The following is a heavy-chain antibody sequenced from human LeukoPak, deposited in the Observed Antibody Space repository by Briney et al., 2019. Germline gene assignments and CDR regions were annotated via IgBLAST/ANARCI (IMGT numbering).Heavy chain of an antibody. CDR1: GDSVSSNSAA. CDR2: TYYRSKWHN. D-gene: IGHD3-9*01. J-gene: IGHJ6*04. Sequence: SQTLSLTCAISGDSVSSNSAAWNWIRQSPSRGLEWLGRTYYRSKWHNDYAVSVKSRITINPDTSKNQFSLQLNSVTPEDTAVYYCARDLYYDILTGDYYYGMDVWGKGTTVTVSS. CDR3: ARDLYYDILTGDYYYGMDV. V-gene: IGHV6-1*01.